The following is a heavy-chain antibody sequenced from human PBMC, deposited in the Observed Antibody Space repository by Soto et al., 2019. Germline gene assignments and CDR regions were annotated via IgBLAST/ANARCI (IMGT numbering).Heavy chain of an antibody. V-gene: IGHV1-46*01. CDR1: GYTFTSYY. Sequence: ASVKVSCKASGYTFTSYYMHWVRQAPGQGLEWMGIINPSGGSTSYAQKFQGRVTMTRDTSTSTVYMELSSLRSEDTAVYYCAKRGYSYGLAGVNYYGMDVWGQGTTVTVSS. CDR3: AKRGYSYGLAGVNYYGMDV. J-gene: IGHJ6*02. D-gene: IGHD5-18*01. CDR2: INPSGGST.